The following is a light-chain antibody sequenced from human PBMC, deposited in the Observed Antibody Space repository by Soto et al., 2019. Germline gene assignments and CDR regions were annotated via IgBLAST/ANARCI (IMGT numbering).Light chain of an antibody. CDR2: DVS. Sequence: QSALTQPASVSGSPGQSITISCTGTSSDVGGYNYVSWYQHRPGEAPKLMIYDVSNRPSGVSNRFSGSKSGNTASLTISGLQPEDEADYYCSSYTTSNTRQIVFGTGTKFTVL. J-gene: IGLJ1*01. V-gene: IGLV2-14*03. CDR1: SSDVGGYNY. CDR3: SSYTTSNTRQIV.